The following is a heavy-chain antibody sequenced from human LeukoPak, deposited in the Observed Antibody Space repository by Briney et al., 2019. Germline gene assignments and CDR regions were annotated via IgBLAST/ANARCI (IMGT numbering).Heavy chain of an antibody. CDR1: GFTFSSYW. D-gene: IGHD3-10*01. CDR2: INSDESST. Sequence: PGGSLRLPCSASGFTFSSYWMHWLRQAPGKGLVWVSRINSDESSTSYADSVKGRFTISRDNAKNTLYLQMNSLRAEDTAVYYCAREIPYYPNYWGQGTLVTVSS. CDR3: AREIPYYPNY. J-gene: IGHJ4*02. V-gene: IGHV3-74*01.